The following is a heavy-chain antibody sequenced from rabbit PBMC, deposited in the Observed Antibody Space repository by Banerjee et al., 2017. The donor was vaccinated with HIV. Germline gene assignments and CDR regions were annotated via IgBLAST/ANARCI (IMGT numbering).Heavy chain of an antibody. Sequence: QSLEESGGDLVKPGASLTLTCTASGFSFSSSYYMCWVRQAPGKGLELIACIWASSGSTYYASWAKGRFTISKTSSTTVTLQMTSLTVADTATYFCARGYYGNSGYWYYGMDLWGQGTLVTVS. D-gene: IGHD1-1*01. J-gene: IGHJ6*01. CDR1: GFSFSSSYY. CDR3: ARGYYGNSGYWYYGMDL. V-gene: IGHV1S40*01. CDR2: IWASSGST.